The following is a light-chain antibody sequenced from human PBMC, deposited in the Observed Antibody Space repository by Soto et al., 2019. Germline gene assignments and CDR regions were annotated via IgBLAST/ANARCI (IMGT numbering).Light chain of an antibody. J-gene: IGLJ2*01. CDR2: GNN. CDR1: TSNIGAGYD. V-gene: IGLV1-40*01. CDR3: QSYDSSLSGVV. Sequence: QPVLTQPPSVSGAPGQRVTISCTGSTSNIGAGYDVHWYQHRPGTAPKLLIYGNNNRPSGVPDRFSGSKSGTSASLAIPGLQAEDEADYYCQSYDSSLSGVVFGGGTKLTVL.